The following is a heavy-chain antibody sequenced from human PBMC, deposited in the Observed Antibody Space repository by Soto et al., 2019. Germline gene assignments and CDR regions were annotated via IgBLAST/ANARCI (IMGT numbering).Heavy chain of an antibody. Sequence: QVQLVQSGAEVKKPGASVKVSCKASGFTFTNYDFNWVRQAAGQGLEWMGWMNANTGDTGYAQKVQGRVTMTRDTSISTAYLELSSLRSDDTAMYYCVRDGGPLGDANWHFDPWGRGTLVTVSS. CDR1: GFTFTNYD. V-gene: IGHV1-8*01. CDR3: VRDGGPLGDANWHFDP. D-gene: IGHD4-17*01. CDR2: MNANTGDT. J-gene: IGHJ2*01.